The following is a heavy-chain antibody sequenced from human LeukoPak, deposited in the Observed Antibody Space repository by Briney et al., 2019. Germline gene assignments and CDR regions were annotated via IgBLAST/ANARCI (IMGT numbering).Heavy chain of an antibody. J-gene: IGHJ5*02. V-gene: IGHV3-43*02. CDR1: GFTFDDYA. CDR3: AKDILNYDFWSGFYT. CDR2: ISGDGGST. D-gene: IGHD3-3*01. Sequence: GGSLRLSCAASGFTFDDYAMHWVRQAPGKGLEWVSLISGDGGSTYYADSVKGRFTISRDNSKNSLYLQMNSLRTEDTALYYCAKDILNYDFWSGFYTWGQGTLVTVSS.